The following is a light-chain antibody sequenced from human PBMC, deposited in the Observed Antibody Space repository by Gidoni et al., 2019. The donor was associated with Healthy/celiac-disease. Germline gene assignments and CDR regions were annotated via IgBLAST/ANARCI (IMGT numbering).Light chain of an antibody. J-gene: IGLJ2*01. CDR1: SSNIGSNP. Sequence: QSVLTQPPSASGPPGPRGTISCSGSSSNIGSNPVNWYQQLPGTAPKLLIYSNNQRPSGVPDRFSGSKSGTSASLAISGLQSEDEADYYCAAWDDSLNGLVFGGGTKLTVL. V-gene: IGLV1-44*01. CDR2: SNN. CDR3: AAWDDSLNGLV.